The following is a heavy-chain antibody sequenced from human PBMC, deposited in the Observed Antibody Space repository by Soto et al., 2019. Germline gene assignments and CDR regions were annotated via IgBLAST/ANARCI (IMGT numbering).Heavy chain of an antibody. CDR3: ARGGKITIFGIRPMDV. CDR1: GGSISSGGYY. CDR2: IYYSGST. Sequence: QVQLQESGPGLVKPSQTLSLTCTVSGGSISSGGYYWSWIRQHPGKGLEWIGYIYYSGSTYYNPSLKSRVTISVDTSKNQFSLKLSSVTAADTAVYYCARGGKITIFGIRPMDVWGQGTTVTVSS. D-gene: IGHD3-3*01. J-gene: IGHJ6*02. V-gene: IGHV4-31*03.